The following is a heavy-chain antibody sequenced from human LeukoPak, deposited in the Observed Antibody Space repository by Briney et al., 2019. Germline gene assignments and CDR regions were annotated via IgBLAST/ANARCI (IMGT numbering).Heavy chain of an antibody. J-gene: IGHJ5*02. V-gene: IGHV4-39*06. CDR1: GGSISSSTYF. CDR2: VHYSGST. D-gene: IGHD4-11*01. CDR3: ARSYSNYRWFDP. Sequence: PSETLSLTCTVSGGSISSSTYFWGWIRQPPGKGLEWIGSVHYSGSTYYNPSLKSRVTISVDTSKNQFPLKLSSVTAADTAVYYCARSYSNYRWFDPWGQGTLVTVSS.